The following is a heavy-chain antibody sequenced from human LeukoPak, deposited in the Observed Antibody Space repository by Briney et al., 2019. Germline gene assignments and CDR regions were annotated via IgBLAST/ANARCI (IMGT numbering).Heavy chain of an antibody. V-gene: IGHV3-21*01. J-gene: IGHJ6*04. D-gene: IGHD3-9*01. CDR1: GFSFNTYY. CDR3: ARDISYYDILTGPDV. CDR2: ISSSSSYT. Sequence: PGGSLRLSCVVSGFSFNTYYMDWVRQAPGKGLEWVSSISSSSSYTYYADSVKGRFTISRDNAKNSLYLQMDSLRAEDTAVYYCARDISYYDILTGPDVWGKGTTVTISS.